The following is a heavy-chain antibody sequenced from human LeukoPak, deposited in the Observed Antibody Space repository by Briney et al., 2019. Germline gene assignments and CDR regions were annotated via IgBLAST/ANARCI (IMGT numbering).Heavy chain of an antibody. J-gene: IGHJ4*02. Sequence: GGSLRLSCAAPGFTVSSNYMSWVRQAPGKGLEWVSSISSSDSYIYYADSVKGRFTISRDNAKNSLYLQMNSLRAEDTAVYYCARDQNYYDILTGYYNVFDYWGQGTLVTVSS. CDR2: ISSSDSYI. V-gene: IGHV3-21*01. CDR1: GFTVSSNY. D-gene: IGHD3-9*01. CDR3: ARDQNYYDILTGYYNVFDY.